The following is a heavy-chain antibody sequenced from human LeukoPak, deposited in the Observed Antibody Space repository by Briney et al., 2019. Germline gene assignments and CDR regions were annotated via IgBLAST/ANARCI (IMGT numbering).Heavy chain of an antibody. D-gene: IGHD2-2*01. Sequence: TSQTLSLTCAVSGDSISSGGYSWSWIRQPPGKGLEWIVYIYHSGSPSYNPSRKSRVTISVDQSKNQFSLKRTSVTAADTAVYYCARGGQLPSYKVFWFDPWGQGTLVTVSS. V-gene: IGHV4-30-2*01. CDR2: IYHSGSP. CDR1: GDSISSGGYS. J-gene: IGHJ5*02. CDR3: ARGGQLPSYKVFWFDP.